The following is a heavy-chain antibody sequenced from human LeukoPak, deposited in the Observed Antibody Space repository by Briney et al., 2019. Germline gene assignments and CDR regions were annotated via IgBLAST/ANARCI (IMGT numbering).Heavy chain of an antibody. J-gene: IGHJ4*01. CDR1: GFTYINYA. CDR3: AKAPAWAAWFDD. Sequence: GGSLRLSCATSGFTYINYAMSWVRQAPGKGLEWVSTISGSGGSTDYADSVKGRFTVSRDNSKNTLYLHMNSLRAEDTAIYYCAKAPAWAAWFDDWGHGTLVTVSS. CDR2: ISGSGGST. D-gene: IGHD6-25*01. V-gene: IGHV3-23*01.